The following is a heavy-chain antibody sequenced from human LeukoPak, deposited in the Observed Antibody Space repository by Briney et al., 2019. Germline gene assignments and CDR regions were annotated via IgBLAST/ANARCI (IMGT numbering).Heavy chain of an antibody. Sequence: PGGSLRLSCAASGFTFDDYAMHWVRQAPGKGLDWGSGISWNSGSIGYADSVKGRFTISRDNAKNSLYLQMNSLRAEDTAFYYCAKGVSGPVSNWFDPWGHGTMVTVSS. J-gene: IGHJ5*02. CDR1: GFTFDDYA. V-gene: IGHV3-9*01. CDR2: ISWNSGSI. CDR3: AKGVSGPVSNWFDP.